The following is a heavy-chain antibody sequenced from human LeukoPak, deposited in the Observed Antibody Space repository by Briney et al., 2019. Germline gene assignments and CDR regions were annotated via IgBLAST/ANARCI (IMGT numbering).Heavy chain of an antibody. J-gene: IGHJ3*02. CDR3: ARGPTWIQLWDAFDI. Sequence: ASVKVSCKASGYTFTSYDINWVRQANGQGLEWMGWMNPNSGNTGYAQKFQGRVTMTRNTSISTAYMELSSLRSEDTAVYYCARGPTWIQLWDAFDIWGQGTMVTVSS. D-gene: IGHD5-18*01. CDR2: MNPNSGNT. CDR1: GYTFTSYD. V-gene: IGHV1-8*01.